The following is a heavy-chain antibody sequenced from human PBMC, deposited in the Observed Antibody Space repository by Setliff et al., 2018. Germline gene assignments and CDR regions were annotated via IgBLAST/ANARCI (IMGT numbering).Heavy chain of an antibody. D-gene: IGHD2-15*01. Sequence: PGGSLRLSCAASGFTFSTYAMHWVRQAPGKGLEWVGYIFYDGSEKYYADSVKGRFTISRDNSKNTLYLQMNSLRPEDTAVYYCARTCSGSGCYAGLESWGQGTPVTVSS. J-gene: IGHJ4*02. CDR3: ARTCSGSGCYAGLES. CDR1: GFTFSTYA. CDR2: IFYDGSEK. V-gene: IGHV3-30*03.